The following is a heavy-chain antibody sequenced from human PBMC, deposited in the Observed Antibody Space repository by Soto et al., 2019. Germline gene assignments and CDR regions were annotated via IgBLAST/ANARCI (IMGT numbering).Heavy chain of an antibody. CDR1: GGTFTNYT. D-gene: IGHD2-21*02. Sequence: QVQLVQSGAEMKRPESSVKVSCETSGGTFTNYTFSWVRQAPGQGLEWMGWIIPVLNIAKYAQKFQGRINITADKSTNTAYLELSSLRSEYTAIYFCAKAPTASAPCVFWGQGTLVTVSS. V-gene: IGHV1-69*02. J-gene: IGHJ4*02. CDR2: IIPVLNIA. CDR3: AKAPTASAPCVF.